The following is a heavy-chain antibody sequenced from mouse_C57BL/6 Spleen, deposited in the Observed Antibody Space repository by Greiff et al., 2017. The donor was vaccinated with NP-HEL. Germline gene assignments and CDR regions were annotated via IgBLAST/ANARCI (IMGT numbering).Heavy chain of an antibody. D-gene: IGHD2-3*01. CDR1: GFTFSSYA. CDR3: ARDGGYFYAMDY. Sequence: EVQVVESGGGLVKPGGSLKLSCAASGFTFSSYAMSWVRQTPEKRLEWVATISDGGSYTYYPDNVKGRFTISRDNAKNNLYLQMSHLKSEDTAMYYCARDGGYFYAMDYWGQGTSVTVSS. CDR2: ISDGGSYT. J-gene: IGHJ4*01. V-gene: IGHV5-4*01.